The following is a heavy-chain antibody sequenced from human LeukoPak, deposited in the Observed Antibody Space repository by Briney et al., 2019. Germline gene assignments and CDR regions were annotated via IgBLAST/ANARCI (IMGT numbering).Heavy chain of an antibody. Sequence: GGSLRLSCAASGFTISKYAMNWVRQAPGKGLEWVSYISSSGSTIYYADSVKGRFTISRDNAKNSLYLQMNSLRAEDTAVYYCARYCSGGSCQAERDYWGQGTLVTVSS. D-gene: IGHD2-15*01. CDR3: ARYCSGGSCQAERDY. V-gene: IGHV3-48*04. J-gene: IGHJ4*02. CDR2: ISSSGSTI. CDR1: GFTISKYA.